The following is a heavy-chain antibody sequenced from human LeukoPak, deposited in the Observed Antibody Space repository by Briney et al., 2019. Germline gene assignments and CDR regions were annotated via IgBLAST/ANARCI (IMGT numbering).Heavy chain of an antibody. J-gene: IGHJ4*02. V-gene: IGHV3-23*01. CDR2: IGRSAGST. D-gene: IGHD5-24*01. CDR3: TRVGYIDEGIDY. CDR1: GFTFSTYA. Sequence: GGSLRLSCAASGFTFSTYAMSWVRQAPGKGLEWVSAIGRSAGSTYYADSVKGRFTISRDNAKNSLYLQMNSLRAEDTAIYYCTRVGYIDEGIDYWGQGTLVTVSS.